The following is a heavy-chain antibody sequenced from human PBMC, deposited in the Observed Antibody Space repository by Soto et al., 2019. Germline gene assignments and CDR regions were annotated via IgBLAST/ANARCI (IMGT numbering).Heavy chain of an antibody. CDR3: ARDGVISYYGSGSYYKS. V-gene: IGHV1-18*01. J-gene: IGHJ4*02. CDR1: GYTFTSDG. Sequence: ASVKVSCKASGYTFTSDGISWVRQAPGQGLEWMGWISAYNCNTNYAQKLQGRVTMTTDTSTSTAYMELRSLRSDDTAVYYCARDGVISYYGSGSYYKSWGQGTLVTVSS. D-gene: IGHD3-10*01. CDR2: ISAYNCNT.